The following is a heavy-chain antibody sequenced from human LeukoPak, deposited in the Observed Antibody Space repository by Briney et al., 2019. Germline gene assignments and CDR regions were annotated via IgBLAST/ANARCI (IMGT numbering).Heavy chain of an antibody. D-gene: IGHD6-25*01. Sequence: GGSLRLSCAASGFTFSSYAMSWVRQAPGKGLEWVSAISGSGGSTYYADSVKGRFTISRDNSKNTLYLQMNSLRAEDTAVYYCAAARHAPYYYYYMGVWGKGTTVTVSS. CDR3: AAARHAPYYYYYMGV. V-gene: IGHV3-23*01. CDR2: ISGSGGST. CDR1: GFTFSSYA. J-gene: IGHJ6*03.